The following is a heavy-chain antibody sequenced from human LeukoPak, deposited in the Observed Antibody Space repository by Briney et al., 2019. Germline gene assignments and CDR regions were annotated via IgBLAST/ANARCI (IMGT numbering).Heavy chain of an antibody. CDR3: ASGYCYGSGSYSMDV. J-gene: IGHJ6*02. D-gene: IGHD3-10*01. CDR2: IYYGGST. CDR1: GGSISSSSYY. V-gene: IGHV4-39*01. Sequence: SETLSLTCTVSGGSISSSSYYWGWIRQPPGKGLEWIGSIYYGGSTYNNPSLKSRVTISVDTSNNQFSLKLSSVTAADTAVYYCASGYCYGSGSYSMDVWGQGTTVTVSS.